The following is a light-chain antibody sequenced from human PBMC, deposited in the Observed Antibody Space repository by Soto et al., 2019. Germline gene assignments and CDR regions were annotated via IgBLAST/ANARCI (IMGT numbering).Light chain of an antibody. Sequence: DIQMTQSPSSLSASVGDRVTITCRASQSISSYLNWYQQKPGKAPKLLIYAASSLQSGVPSRFSGSLSGTDFTLTISSLQPEDFATYYFQQSYSTPRTFVQGTKVEIK. V-gene: IGKV1-39*01. CDR3: QQSYSTPRT. J-gene: IGKJ1*01. CDR1: QSISSY. CDR2: AAS.